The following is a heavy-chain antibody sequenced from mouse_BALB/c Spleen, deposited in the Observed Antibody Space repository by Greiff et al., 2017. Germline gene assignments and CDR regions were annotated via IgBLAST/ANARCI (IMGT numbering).Heavy chain of an antibody. CDR1: GYTFTSYW. CDR3: ARGEWLLYGDY. V-gene: IGHV1-69*02. Sequence: QVQLKQPGAELVKPGAPVKLSCKASGYTFTSYWMNWVKQRPGRGLEWIGRIDPSDSETHYNQKFKDKATLTVDKSSSTAYIQLSSLTSEDSAVYYCARGEWLLYGDYWGQGTSVTVSS. CDR2: IDPSDSET. J-gene: IGHJ4*01. D-gene: IGHD2-3*01.